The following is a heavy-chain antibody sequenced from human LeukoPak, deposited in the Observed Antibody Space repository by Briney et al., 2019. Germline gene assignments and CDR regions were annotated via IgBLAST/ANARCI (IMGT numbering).Heavy chain of an antibody. CDR1: GYTFTGYY. D-gene: IGHD3-10*01. J-gene: IGHJ3*02. CDR2: INPNSGDT. V-gene: IGHV1-2*02. CDR3: ARGRLGSGSQYDAFDI. Sequence: ASVKVSCKASGYTFTGYYMHWVRQAPGQGLEWMGWINPNSGDTNYAQKFQGRVTMTRDTPIGTAYMELSRLTSDDTAVFYCARGRLGSGSQYDAFDIWGQGTMVTVSS.